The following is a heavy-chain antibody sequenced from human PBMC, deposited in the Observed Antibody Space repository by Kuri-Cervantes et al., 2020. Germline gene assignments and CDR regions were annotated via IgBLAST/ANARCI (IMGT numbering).Heavy chain of an antibody. CDR2: SNPNSGGT. CDR3: ARDLGGSGSYQLPYYMDV. J-gene: IGHJ6*03. V-gene: IGHV1-2*04. Sequence: ASVKVSCKASGYTFTSYAIHWVRQAPGQRLEWMGWSNPNSGGTNYAQKFQGWVTMTRDTSISTAHMELSRLRSDDTAVYYCARDLGGSGSYQLPYYMDVWGKGTTVTVSS. D-gene: IGHD3-10*01. CDR1: GYTFTSYA.